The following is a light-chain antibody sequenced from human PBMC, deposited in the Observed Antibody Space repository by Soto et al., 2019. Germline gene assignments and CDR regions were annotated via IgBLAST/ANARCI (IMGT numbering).Light chain of an antibody. V-gene: IGKV1-5*01. Sequence: DIQMTQSPSTLSASVGDRVTITCRASQSILSWLAWYQHKPGKAPKLLIYDASSLESGVPSRFSGSRSGTEFTLTISSLQTDDIATYYCQQYDTYWTFGQGTKVDI. CDR1: QSILSW. J-gene: IGKJ1*01. CDR2: DAS. CDR3: QQYDTYWT.